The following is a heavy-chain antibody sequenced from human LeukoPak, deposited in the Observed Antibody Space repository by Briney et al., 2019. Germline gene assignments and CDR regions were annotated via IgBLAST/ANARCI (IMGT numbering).Heavy chain of an antibody. CDR2: IYYSGST. V-gene: IGHV4-59*08. CDR1: GGSISSYY. CDR3: ARHPSYYDFWSGYYMYGMDV. D-gene: IGHD3-3*01. J-gene: IGHJ6*02. Sequence: TSETLSLTCTVSGGSISSYYWSWIRQPPGKGLEWIGYIYYSGSTNYNPSLKSRVTISVDTSKNQFSLKLSSVTAADTAVYYCARHPSYYDFWSGYYMYGMDVWGQGTTVTVSS.